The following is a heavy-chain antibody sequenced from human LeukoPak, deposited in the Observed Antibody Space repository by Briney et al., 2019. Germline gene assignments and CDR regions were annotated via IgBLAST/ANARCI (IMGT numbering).Heavy chain of an antibody. CDR2: ISSSSSYI. CDR1: GFTFSSYS. D-gene: IGHD6-6*01. J-gene: IGHJ5*02. Sequence: GGSLRLSCAASGFTFSSYSMNWVRQAPGKGLEWVSSISSSSSYIYYADSVKGRFTIFRDNAKNSLYLQMNSLRAEDTAVYYCASIAARRGNWFDPWGQGTLVTVSS. CDR3: ASIAARRGNWFDP. V-gene: IGHV3-21*01.